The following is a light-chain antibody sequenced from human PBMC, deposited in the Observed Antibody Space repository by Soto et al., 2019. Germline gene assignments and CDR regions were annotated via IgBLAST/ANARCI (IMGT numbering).Light chain of an antibody. CDR2: DAS. V-gene: IGKV3-11*01. CDR1: ENISTY. CDR3: QHRYNWPLT. J-gene: IGKJ4*01. Sequence: IVLTQSPATLSVSPGETATLSCRASENISTYLAWYQQKPGQAPKLLIYDASNRATGIPARFSASGSGTDFTLTISSLEPEDFAVYYCQHRYNWPLTFGGGTKVEIK.